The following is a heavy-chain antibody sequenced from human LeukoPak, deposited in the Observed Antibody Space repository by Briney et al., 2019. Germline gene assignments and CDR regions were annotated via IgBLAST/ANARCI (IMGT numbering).Heavy chain of an antibody. CDR2: IAYDGSNK. Sequence: RAGGSLRLSCAASGFTFSDYAMHWVRQAPGKGLEWVAIIAYDGSNKYYADSVKGRFTISRDNSKNTLYLQMNSLRAEDTAVYYCAREGRAFDIWGQGTMVTVSS. V-gene: IGHV3-30-3*01. J-gene: IGHJ3*02. CDR3: AREGRAFDI. CDR1: GFTFSDYA.